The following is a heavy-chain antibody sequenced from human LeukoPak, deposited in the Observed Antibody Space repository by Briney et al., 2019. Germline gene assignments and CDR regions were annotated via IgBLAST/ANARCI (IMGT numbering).Heavy chain of an antibody. Sequence: GGSLRLSCAASGFTFTSYEMSWVRQAPGKGLEWVSYISSSGSTIYYADSVKGRFTISRNNAKNSLYLQMNSLRAEDTSVYYCARVIRDDSSGYYSYFDYWGQGTLVTVSS. CDR1: GFTFTSYE. D-gene: IGHD3-22*01. J-gene: IGHJ4*02. CDR3: ARVIRDDSSGYYSYFDY. V-gene: IGHV3-48*03. CDR2: ISSSGSTI.